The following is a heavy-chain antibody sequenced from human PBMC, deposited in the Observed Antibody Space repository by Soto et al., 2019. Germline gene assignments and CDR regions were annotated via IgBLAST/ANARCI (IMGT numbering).Heavy chain of an antibody. CDR1: GFTFDDYA. CDR3: AKDSVVAGYYYYGMDV. V-gene: IGHV3-9*01. CDR2: ISWNSGSI. D-gene: IGHD2-15*01. J-gene: IGHJ6*02. Sequence: GGSLRLSCAASGFTFDDYAMHWVRQAPGKGLEWVSGISWNSGSIGYADSVKGRFTISRDNAKNSLYLQMNSLRAEDTALYYCAKDSVVAGYYYYGMDVWGQGTTVTVSS.